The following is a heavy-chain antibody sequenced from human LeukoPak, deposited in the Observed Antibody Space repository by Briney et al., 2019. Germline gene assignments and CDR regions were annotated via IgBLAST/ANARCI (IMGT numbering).Heavy chain of an antibody. Sequence: GGSLRLSCAASGFSFSSNYMTWVRQAPGKGLEWVSVIYSGDSTYYADSVKGRFTTSRDKANNYLYLQMHSLRAEDTAVYYCSLLAVASPQDYWGQGTLVTVSS. CDR2: IYSGDST. CDR1: GFSFSSNY. J-gene: IGHJ4*02. CDR3: SLLAVASPQDY. V-gene: IGHV3-53*01. D-gene: IGHD6-19*01.